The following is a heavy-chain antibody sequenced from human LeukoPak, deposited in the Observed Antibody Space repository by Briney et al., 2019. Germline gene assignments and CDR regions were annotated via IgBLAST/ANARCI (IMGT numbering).Heavy chain of an antibody. D-gene: IGHD6-6*01. CDR2: IYYSGST. J-gene: IGHJ4*02. Sequence: TSETLSLTCTVSGGSISSSSYYWGWIRQPPGKGLEWIGSIYYSGSTYYNPSLKSRVTISVDTSKNQFSLKLSSVTAADTAVYYCARAMSIAARLQTIFDYWGQGTLVTVSS. CDR1: GGSISSSSYY. V-gene: IGHV4-39*01. CDR3: ARAMSIAARLQTIFDY.